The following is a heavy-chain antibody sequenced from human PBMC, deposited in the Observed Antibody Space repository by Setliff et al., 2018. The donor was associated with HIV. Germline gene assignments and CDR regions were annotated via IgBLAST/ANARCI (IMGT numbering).Heavy chain of an antibody. CDR3: TRDPCNNYFHFYMDV. CDR2: ISRDGTST. CDR1: GFSLSGNF. Sequence: QAGGSLRLSCAASGFSLSGNFMHWVRQAPGKGLVWVSRISRDGTSTSYADSVKGRFTTSRDKNTVYLQMNGLRVDDTAVYYCTRDPCNNYFHFYMDVWGKGTTVTVSS. D-gene: IGHD1-1*01. V-gene: IGHV3-74*01. J-gene: IGHJ6*03.